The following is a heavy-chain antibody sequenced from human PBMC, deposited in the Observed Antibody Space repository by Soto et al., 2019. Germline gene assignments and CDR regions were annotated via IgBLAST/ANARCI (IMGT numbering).Heavy chain of an antibody. CDR2: INHSGST. J-gene: IGHJ4*02. Sequence: SETLSLTCAVYGGSFSGYYWSWIRQPPGKGLEWIGEINHSGSTNYNPSLKSRVTISVDTSKNQFSLKLSSVTAADTAVYYCANPPFLTGYPDSWGQGTLVTVSS. D-gene: IGHD3-9*01. V-gene: IGHV4-34*01. CDR3: ANPPFLTGYPDS. CDR1: GGSFSGYY.